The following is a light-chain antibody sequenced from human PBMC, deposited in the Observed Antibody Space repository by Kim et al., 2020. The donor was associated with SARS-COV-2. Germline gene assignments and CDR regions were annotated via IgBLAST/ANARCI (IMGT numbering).Light chain of an antibody. CDR3: QQFQNYPFT. V-gene: IGKV1-9*01. Sequence: SESVGDSVTITCRASQGLYDYVAWYQQKPGRAPKLLIQEASTLVSGVPSRFSGGGSGTVFTLTISGLQPEDFATYYCQQFQNYPFTFGQGTKLEI. J-gene: IGKJ2*01. CDR1: QGLYDY. CDR2: EAS.